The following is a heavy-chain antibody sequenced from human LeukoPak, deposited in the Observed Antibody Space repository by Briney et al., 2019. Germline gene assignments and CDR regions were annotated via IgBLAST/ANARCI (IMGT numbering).Heavy chain of an antibody. CDR2: ISAYNGNT. CDR3: ARVPSSKTLAYCGGDCRNYYYGMDV. J-gene: IGHJ6*02. Sequence: ASVSVSCKASGYTFTGYGISWVRQAPGQGLEWMGWISAYNGNTNYAQKLQGRVTMTTDTSTSTAYMELRSLRSDDTAVYYCARVPSSKTLAYCGGDCRNYYYGMDVWGQGTTVTVSS. CDR1: GYTFTGYG. V-gene: IGHV1-18*01. D-gene: IGHD2-21*02.